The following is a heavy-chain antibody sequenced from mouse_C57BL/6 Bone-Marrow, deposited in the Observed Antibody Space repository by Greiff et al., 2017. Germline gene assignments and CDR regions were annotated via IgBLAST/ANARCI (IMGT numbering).Heavy chain of an antibody. CDR2: IDPSDSYT. CDR3: AREGDYYGSSYVGYYFDY. D-gene: IGHD1-1*01. Sequence: QVQLQQPGAELVKPGASVKLSCKASGYTFTSYWMQWVKQRPGQGLEWIGEIDPSDSYTTYNQKFKGKATLTVDTSSRTAYMQLSSLTSEDSAVYYCAREGDYYGSSYVGYYFDYWGQGTTLTVSS. V-gene: IGHV1-50*01. CDR1: GYTFTSYW. J-gene: IGHJ2*01.